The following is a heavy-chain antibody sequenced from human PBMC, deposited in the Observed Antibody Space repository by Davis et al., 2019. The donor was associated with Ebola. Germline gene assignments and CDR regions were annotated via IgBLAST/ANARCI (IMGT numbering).Heavy chain of an antibody. D-gene: IGHD3-3*01. CDR1: GGSISSSSYY. CDR2: IYYSGST. CDR3: ARTDYDFWSGYYTDNWFDP. V-gene: IGHV4-39*07. Sequence: MPSETLSLTCTVSGGSISSSSYYWGWIRQPPGKGLEWIGSIYYSGSTYYNPSLKSRVTISVDTSKNQFSLKLSSVTAADTAVYYCARTDYDFWSGYYTDNWFDPWGQGTLVTVSS. J-gene: IGHJ5*02.